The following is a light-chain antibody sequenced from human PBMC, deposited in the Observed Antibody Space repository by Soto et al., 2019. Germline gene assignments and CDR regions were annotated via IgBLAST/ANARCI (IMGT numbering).Light chain of an antibody. Sequence: DIQMTQSPSSLSASVGDRVTITCRASQGISNYSAWYQQKPGKAPTVLIYDASNLETGVPSRFTGGGSGTDFTLTITSLQPEDIATYYCQQYDTLPITFGQGTRLEI. V-gene: IGKV1-33*01. CDR2: DAS. J-gene: IGKJ5*01. CDR1: QGISNY. CDR3: QQYDTLPIT.